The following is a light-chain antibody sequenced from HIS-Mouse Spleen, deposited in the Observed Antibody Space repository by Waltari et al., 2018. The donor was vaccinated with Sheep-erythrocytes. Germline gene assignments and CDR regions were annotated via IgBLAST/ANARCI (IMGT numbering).Light chain of an antibody. Sequence: DIQMTQSPSSLSASVGDRVTITCRASQSISSYVNWYQQKPGKAPKLLIYAASSWQSGVPSRFSGSGSGTDFTLTISSLQPEDFATYYCQQSYSTPRTFGQGTKVEIK. CDR1: QSISSY. CDR2: AAS. J-gene: IGKJ1*01. V-gene: IGKV1-39*01. CDR3: QQSYSTPRT.